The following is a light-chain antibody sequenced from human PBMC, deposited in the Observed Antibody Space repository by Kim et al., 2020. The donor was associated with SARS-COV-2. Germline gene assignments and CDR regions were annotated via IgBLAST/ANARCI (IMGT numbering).Light chain of an antibody. J-gene: IGLJ2*01. CDR1: SSDVGGYNY. CDR2: DVT. CDR3: CSHAGSATVV. Sequence: GQSVTISCTGTSSDVGGYNYVSWYQQHPGKAPKVMIYDVTKRPSGVPDRFSGSKSDNTASLTISGLQVEDEADYYCCSHAGSATVVFGGGTKVTVL. V-gene: IGLV2-11*01.